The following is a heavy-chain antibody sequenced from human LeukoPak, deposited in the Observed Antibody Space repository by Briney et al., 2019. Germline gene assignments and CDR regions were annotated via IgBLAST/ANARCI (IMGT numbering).Heavy chain of an antibody. J-gene: IGHJ4*02. Sequence: GGSLRLSCAASVFTFSSLAMHWVRQAPAKGLEWVAVISSDGSHKYYTDSLKGRFTITRDNSKNTLYLQMNSLRAEDTAVYYSAVIVVVPAAIWFDYWGQGTLVTVSS. D-gene: IGHD2-2*02. CDR2: ISSDGSHK. CDR3: AVIVVVPAAIWFDY. CDR1: VFTFSSLA. V-gene: IGHV3-30-3*01.